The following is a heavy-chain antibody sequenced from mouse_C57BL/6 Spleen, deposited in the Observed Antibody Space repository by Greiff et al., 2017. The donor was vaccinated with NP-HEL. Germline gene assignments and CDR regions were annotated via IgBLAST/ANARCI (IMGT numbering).Heavy chain of an antibody. CDR1: GYTFTSYW. V-gene: IGHV1-59*01. CDR2: IDPSDSYT. D-gene: IGHD3-2*02. Sequence: QVQLQQPGAELVRPGTSVKLSCKASGYTFTSYWMHWVKQRPGQGLEWIGVIDPSDSYTNYNQKFKGKATLTVDTSSSTAYMQLSSLTSEDSAVYYCARGSSGYPYWGQGTTLTVSS. J-gene: IGHJ2*01. CDR3: ARGSSGYPY.